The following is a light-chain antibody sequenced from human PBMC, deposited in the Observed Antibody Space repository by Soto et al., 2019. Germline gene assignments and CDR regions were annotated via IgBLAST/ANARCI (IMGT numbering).Light chain of an antibody. CDR3: QQYGSAYT. Sequence: EIVLTQSPGTLSLSPGEKATLSCRASQSVSSSYLAWYQQKPGQAPRLLIYGAYSRATGIPDRFSGSGSGTDFTLTISRLEPEDFAVYYGQQYGSAYTFGQGTKLEIK. J-gene: IGKJ2*01. CDR1: QSVSSSY. CDR2: GAY. V-gene: IGKV3-20*01.